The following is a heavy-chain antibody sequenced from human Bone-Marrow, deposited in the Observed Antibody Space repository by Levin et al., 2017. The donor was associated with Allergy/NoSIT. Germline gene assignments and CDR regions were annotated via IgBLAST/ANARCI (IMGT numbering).Heavy chain of an antibody. Sequence: GGSLRLSCAASGFTFSSYAMSWVRQAPGKGLEWVSAISGSGGSTYYADSVKGRFTISRDNSKNTLYLQMNSLRAEDTAVYYCANDIYIVATKGAFDSWGQGTMVTVSS. CDR1: GFTFSSYA. CDR3: ANDIYIVATKGAFDS. CDR2: ISGSGGST. D-gene: IGHD5-12*01. V-gene: IGHV3-23*01. J-gene: IGHJ3*02.